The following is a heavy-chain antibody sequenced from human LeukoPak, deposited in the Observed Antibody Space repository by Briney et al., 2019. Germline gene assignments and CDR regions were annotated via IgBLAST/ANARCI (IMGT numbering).Heavy chain of an antibody. V-gene: IGHV3-74*01. Sequence: PGGSLRLSCAASGFTFSSYWMHWVRQGPGKGLVWVSRISSDGRTTSYADSVKGRFTISRENAKNTLYLQMNSLRVEDTAVYYCARDSRYYYDSRNYDNVAFDMWGQGTMVTVSS. CDR3: ARDSRYYYDSRNYDNVAFDM. J-gene: IGHJ3*02. CDR2: ISSDGRTT. CDR1: GFTFSSYW. D-gene: IGHD3-10*01.